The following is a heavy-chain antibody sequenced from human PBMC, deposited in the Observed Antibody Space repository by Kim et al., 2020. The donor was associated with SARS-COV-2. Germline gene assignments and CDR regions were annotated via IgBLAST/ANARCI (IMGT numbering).Heavy chain of an antibody. Sequence: GGSLRLSCAASGFTFSSYWMHWVRQAPGKGLVWVSRINSDGTTTYADSVKGRFTISRDNAKSTLYLQMKSLRAEDTAVYYCTRDERITITCPGAFHLWG. CDR3: TRDERITITCPGAFHL. CDR2: INSDGTT. D-gene: IGHD4-4*01. CDR1: GFTFSSYW. V-gene: IGHV3-74*01. J-gene: IGHJ3*01.